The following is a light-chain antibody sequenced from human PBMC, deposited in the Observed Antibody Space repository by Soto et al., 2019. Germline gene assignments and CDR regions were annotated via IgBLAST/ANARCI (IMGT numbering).Light chain of an antibody. Sequence: DIPMTQSPSSLSASVGDRVTITCRASETTANYLNWYQHKPGKAPKLLIHSASSLQSGVPSRFSGRGSGTAFTLTINSLQPEDFATYSCQQTYISPPTFGGGTKVEIK. CDR1: ETTANY. CDR3: QQTYISPPT. CDR2: SAS. J-gene: IGKJ4*01. V-gene: IGKV1-39*01.